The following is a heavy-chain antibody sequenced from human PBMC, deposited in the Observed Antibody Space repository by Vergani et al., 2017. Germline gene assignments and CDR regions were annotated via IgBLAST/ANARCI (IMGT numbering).Heavy chain of an antibody. D-gene: IGHD2/OR15-2a*01. Sequence: QVLLQQWGAGLLKPSETLSLTSAVYGGSFSGHFWNWIRQSPVKGLEWIGEISHSGSANYNPSLKSRVTISVDTSKKQFSLKMNSVTAADTAVYYCVRSTMRSFGNWYFDLWGRGTLVTVSS. CDR3: VRSTMRSFGNWYFDL. V-gene: IGHV4-34*02. CDR1: GGSFSGHF. J-gene: IGHJ2*01. CDR2: ISHSGSA.